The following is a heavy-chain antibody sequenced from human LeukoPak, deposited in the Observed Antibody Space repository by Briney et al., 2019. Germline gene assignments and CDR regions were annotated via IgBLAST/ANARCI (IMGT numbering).Heavy chain of an antibody. V-gene: IGHV4-4*02. CDR1: GGSISSSNW. CDR3: AVGGVYLRGGAEAFDI. J-gene: IGHJ3*02. CDR2: IYHSGST. Sequence: SETLSLTCAVSGGSISSSNWWSWVRQPPGKGLDWIGEIYHSGSTNYNPSLKSRVTISVDKSKNQFSLKLSSVTAADTAVYYCAVGGVYLRGGAEAFDIWGQGTMVTVSS. D-gene: IGHD3-10*01.